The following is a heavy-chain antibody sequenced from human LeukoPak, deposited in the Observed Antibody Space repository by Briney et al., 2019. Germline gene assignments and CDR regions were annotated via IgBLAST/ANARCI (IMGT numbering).Heavy chain of an antibody. J-gene: IGHJ6*03. CDR1: RFTFSSYS. V-gene: IGHV3-48*01. CDR3: ARLPVVPAAIIYYYYYYMDV. Sequence: GGSLRLSCAASRFTFSSYSMNWVRQAPGKGLEWVSYISSSSTIYYADSVKGRFTISRDNAKNSLYLQMNSLRAEDTAVYYCARLPVVPAAIIYYYYYYMDVWGKGTTVTVSS. CDR2: ISSSSTI. D-gene: IGHD2-2*01.